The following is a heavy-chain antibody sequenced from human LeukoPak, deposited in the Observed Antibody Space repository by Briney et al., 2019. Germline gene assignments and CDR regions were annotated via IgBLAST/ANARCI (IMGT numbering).Heavy chain of an antibody. Sequence: TGGSPRLSCAASGFTFSSYGMHWVRQAPGKGLEWVAFIRYDGSNKYYADSVKGRFTISRDNSKNTLYLQMNSLRAEDTAVYYCAKSITIFGVVITQETFDYWGQGTLVTVSS. CDR1: GFTFSSYG. CDR3: AKSITIFGVVITQETFDY. J-gene: IGHJ4*02. D-gene: IGHD3-3*01. V-gene: IGHV3-30*02. CDR2: IRYDGSNK.